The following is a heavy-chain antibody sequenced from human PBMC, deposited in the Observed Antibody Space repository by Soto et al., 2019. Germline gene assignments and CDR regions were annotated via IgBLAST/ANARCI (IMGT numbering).Heavy chain of an antibody. Sequence: DVQLVESGGGLVQPGRSLRLSCAASGFTFDDHAMHWVRQAPGKGLEWVSGFSWNSGNLGYADSVKGRFTISRDNAKNSLYLQMNNLRPEDTALYYCARDLTGYNPGKGFDVWGQGTIVTVSS. D-gene: IGHD3-9*01. CDR1: GFTFDDHA. CDR3: ARDLTGYNPGKGFDV. V-gene: IGHV3-9*01. CDR2: FSWNSGNL. J-gene: IGHJ3*01.